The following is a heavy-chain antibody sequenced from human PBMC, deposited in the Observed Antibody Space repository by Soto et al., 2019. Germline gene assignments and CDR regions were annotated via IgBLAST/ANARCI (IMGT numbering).Heavy chain of an antibody. V-gene: IGHV5-10-1*01. J-gene: IGHJ4*02. CDR2: IDPSDSYT. Sequence: PGESLKISCNGSGYSFTIHWISWVRQMPGEGLEWMGRIDPSDSYTEYSPSFQGRITMSSDKSISTAHVQWSGLAASDTAIYYCARHFNDGFDYWGQGPLVTRLL. CDR1: GYSFTIHW. D-gene: IGHD1-1*01. CDR3: ARHFNDGFDY.